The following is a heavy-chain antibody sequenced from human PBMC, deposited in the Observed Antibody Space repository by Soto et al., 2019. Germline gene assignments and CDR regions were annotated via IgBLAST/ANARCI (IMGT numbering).Heavy chain of an antibody. D-gene: IGHD1-7*01. V-gene: IGHV3-30-3*01. J-gene: IGHJ3*02. Sequence: QVQVVESGGGVVQPGRSLRLSCAASGFTFSIYAKHWVRQAADKGLEWLASISHDGNNRYYAGSVRGRFTISRDNSRNTLYLQMNSLRRDDTAVYPCVLRGTATVAFHISGQGTMVTVSS. CDR3: VLRGTATVAFHI. CDR2: ISHDGNNR. CDR1: GFTFSIYA.